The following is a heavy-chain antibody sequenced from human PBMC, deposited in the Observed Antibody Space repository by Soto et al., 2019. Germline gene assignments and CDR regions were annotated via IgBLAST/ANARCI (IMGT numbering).Heavy chain of an antibody. J-gene: IGHJ3*02. CDR1: GFTFSSYA. Sequence: PGGSLRLSCAASGFTFSSYAMSWVRQAPGKGLEWVSAISGSGGSTYYADSVKGRFTISRDNSKNTLYLQMNSLRAEDTAVYYCATLSNGYCSNTSCPIRAFDIWGQGTMVTVSS. CDR2: ISGSGGST. V-gene: IGHV3-23*01. CDR3: ATLSNGYCSNTSCPIRAFDI. D-gene: IGHD2-2*01.